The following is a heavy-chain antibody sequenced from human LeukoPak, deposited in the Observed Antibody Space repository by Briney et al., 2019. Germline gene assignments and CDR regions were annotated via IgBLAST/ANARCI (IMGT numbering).Heavy chain of an antibody. CDR3: ARDGMGYSDAFDI. D-gene: IGHD3-22*01. V-gene: IGHV3-7*01. J-gene: IGHJ3*02. CDR2: IKQDGSEK. CDR1: GFTFSSYW. Sequence: GGSLRFSCAASGFTFSSYWISWVRQAPGKGLEWVANIKQDGSEKYYVDSVKGRFTISRDNAKNSLYLQMNSLRAEDTAVYYCARDGMGYSDAFDIWGQGTMVTVSS.